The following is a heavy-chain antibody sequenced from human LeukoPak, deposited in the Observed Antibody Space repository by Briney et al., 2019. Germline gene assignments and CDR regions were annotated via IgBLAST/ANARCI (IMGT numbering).Heavy chain of an antibody. CDR2: IYYSGST. V-gene: IGHV4-39*07. J-gene: IGHJ4*02. Sequence: SETLSLTCTVSGGSISSSSYYWGWIRQPPGKGLEWIVSIYYSGSTYYNPSLKSRVTISVDTSKNQFSLKLSSVTAADTAVYYCARGRRYCSGGSCYRFDYWGQGTLVTVSS. CDR3: ARGRRYCSGGSCYRFDY. CDR1: GGSISSSSYY. D-gene: IGHD2-15*01.